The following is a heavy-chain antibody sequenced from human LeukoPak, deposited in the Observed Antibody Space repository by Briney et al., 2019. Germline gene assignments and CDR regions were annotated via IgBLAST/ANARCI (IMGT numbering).Heavy chain of an antibody. Sequence: AAVKVSCKASGYTFTSYDINWVRQATAQGREGMGWMNLNSGNTGYAQKFQGRVTITRNTSISTAYMELSDLRSEDTAVYYCARAGYCSSSSCYRWSPGWFDPWGQGTQVTVSS. V-gene: IGHV1-8*01. CDR3: ARAGYCSSSSCYRWSPGWFDP. J-gene: IGHJ5*02. D-gene: IGHD2-2*03. CDR2: MNLNSGNT. CDR1: GYTFTSYD.